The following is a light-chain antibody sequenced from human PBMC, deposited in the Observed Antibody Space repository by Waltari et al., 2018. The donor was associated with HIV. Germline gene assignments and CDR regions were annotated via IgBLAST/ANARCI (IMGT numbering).Light chain of an antibody. Sequence: QSVLTQPPSAAGTPGQRVTLACSGRPLTPGRHFGVWYQQVPGTAPELLIDRRNQRPSGVPDRFSVSKSGTSASLAISGLRSEDEADYYCAAWDDSLSGWVFGGGTKLTVL. V-gene: IGLV1-47*01. CDR2: RRN. CDR3: AAWDDSLSGWV. CDR1: PLTPGRHF. J-gene: IGLJ3*02.